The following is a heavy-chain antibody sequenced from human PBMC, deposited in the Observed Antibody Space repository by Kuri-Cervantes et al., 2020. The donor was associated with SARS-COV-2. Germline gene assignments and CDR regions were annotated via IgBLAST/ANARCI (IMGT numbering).Heavy chain of an antibody. CDR2: INHSGGT. V-gene: IGHV4-34*01. Sequence: ESLKISCAVFGASLNTYSWGWIRQPPGKGLEWIGEINHSGGTKYKASLKGRVSISVDASKNQISLKLTSATAADAAVYYCARGHIGVVPSPFLGLGPHSYYYHMDVWGQGTTVTVSS. CDR3: ARGHIGVVPSPFLGLGPHSYYYHMDV. D-gene: IGHD2-2*01. J-gene: IGHJ6*02. CDR1: GASLNTYS.